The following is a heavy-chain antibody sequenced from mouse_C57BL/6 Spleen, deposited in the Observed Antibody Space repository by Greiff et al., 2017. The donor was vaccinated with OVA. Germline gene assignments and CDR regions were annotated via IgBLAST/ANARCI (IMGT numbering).Heavy chain of an antibody. CDR1: GYTFTSYW. V-gene: IGHV1-55*01. CDR2: IYPGSGST. Sequence: VKLQQPGAELVKPGASVKMSCKASGYTFTSYWITWVKQRPGQGLEWIGDIYPGSGSTNYNEKFKSKATLTVDTSSSTAYMQLSSLTSEDSAVYYCARGEYGSSLNWYFDVWSTGTTVTVSA. J-gene: IGHJ1*03. CDR3: ARGEYGSSLNWYFDV. D-gene: IGHD1-1*01.